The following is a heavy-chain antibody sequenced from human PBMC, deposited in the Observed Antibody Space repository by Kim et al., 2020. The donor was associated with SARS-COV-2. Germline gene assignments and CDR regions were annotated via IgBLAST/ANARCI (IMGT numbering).Heavy chain of an antibody. CDR3: ARANLAVAGTSGPQTFDY. Sequence: SVKVSCKASGGTFSSYAISWVRQAPGQGLEWMGGIIPIFGTANYAQKFQGRVTITADESTSTAYMELSSLRSEDTAVYYCARANLAVAGTSGPQTFDYWGQGTLVTVSS. CDR2: IIPIFGTA. J-gene: IGHJ4*02. D-gene: IGHD6-19*01. V-gene: IGHV1-69*13. CDR1: GGTFSSYA.